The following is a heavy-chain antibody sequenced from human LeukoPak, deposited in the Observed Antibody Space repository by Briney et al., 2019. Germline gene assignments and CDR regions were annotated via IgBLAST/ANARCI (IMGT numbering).Heavy chain of an antibody. CDR1: GLTFSSYA. J-gene: IGHJ4*02. D-gene: IGHD3-22*01. CDR2: ISYDGSNK. Sequence: PGGSLRLSCAASGLTFSSYAMHWVRQAPGKGLEWVAVISYDGSNKYYADSVKGRFTISRDNSKNTLYLQMNSLRAEDTAVYYCARGRYYDSSGYPTSFDYWGQGTLVTVSS. V-gene: IGHV3-30*04. CDR3: ARGRYYDSSGYPTSFDY.